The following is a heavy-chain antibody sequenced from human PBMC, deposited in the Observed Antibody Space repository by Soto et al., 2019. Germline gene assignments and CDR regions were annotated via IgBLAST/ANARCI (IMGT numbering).Heavy chain of an antibody. D-gene: IGHD2-21*01. CDR3: ARGNDWKSSTFDI. V-gene: IGHV4-59*01. J-gene: IGHJ3*02. Sequence: QVQLQESGPGLVKPLETVSLTCTVSGGSLIDDYWNWIRQPPGKGLEWIGYVYSSGSTNYNPSLNSRVTISVDRSKNQFALKLSSVTAADTAVYYCARGNDWKSSTFDIWGHGTMVSVSS. CDR2: VYSSGST. CDR1: GGSLIDDY.